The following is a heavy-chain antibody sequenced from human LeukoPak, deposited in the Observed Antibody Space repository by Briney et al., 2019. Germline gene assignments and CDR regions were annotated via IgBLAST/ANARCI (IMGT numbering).Heavy chain of an antibody. CDR3: ARDKGVAGTPYYFDY. D-gene: IGHD6-19*01. J-gene: IGHJ4*02. CDR2: IYTSGST. V-gene: IGHV4-4*07. CDR1: GGSISSYY. Sequence: ETLSLTCTVSGGSISSYYWSWIRQPAGKGLEWIGRIYTSGSTNYNPSLKSRVTMSVDTSKNQFSLKLSSVTAADTAVYYCARDKGVAGTPYYFDYWGQGTLVTVSS.